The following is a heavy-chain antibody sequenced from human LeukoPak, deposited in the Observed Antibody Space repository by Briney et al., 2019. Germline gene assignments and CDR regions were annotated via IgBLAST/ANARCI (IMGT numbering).Heavy chain of an antibody. V-gene: IGHV4-34*01. CDR3: ARPNLDYYYGIDV. J-gene: IGHJ6*02. CDR1: GGSFSGYY. CDR2: INHNDST. Sequence: SATLSLTCAVYGGSFSGYYWSWIRPPPGKGLEWIGEINHNDSTNYNPSLKSRVTISVDTSKNQFSLKLSSVTAADTAVYYCARPNLDYYYGIDVWGQGTTVTVSS.